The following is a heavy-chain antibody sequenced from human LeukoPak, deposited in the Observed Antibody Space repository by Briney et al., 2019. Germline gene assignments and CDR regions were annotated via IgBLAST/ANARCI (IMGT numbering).Heavy chain of an antibody. CDR2: ISGSGGST. V-gene: IGHV3-23*01. J-gene: IGHJ4*02. CDR3: AKTREGYSSGWYGRDYYFDY. D-gene: IGHD6-19*01. Sequence: GGSLRLSCAASGFTLSSYAMSWVRQAPGKGLEWVSAISGSGGSTYYADSVKGRFTISRDNSKNTLYLQMNSLRAEDTAVYYCAKTREGYSSGWYGRDYYFDYWGQGTLVTVSS. CDR1: GFTLSSYA.